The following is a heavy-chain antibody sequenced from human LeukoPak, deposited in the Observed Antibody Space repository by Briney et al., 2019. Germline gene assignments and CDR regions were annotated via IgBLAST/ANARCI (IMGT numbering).Heavy chain of an antibody. CDR2: IYYSGST. J-gene: IGHJ1*01. D-gene: IGHD3-9*01. Sequence: SETLSLTCTVSGGSISSGSYYWGWIRQPPGKGLEWIGSIYYSGSTYYNPSLKSRGTISVDTSNNQFSLKLSSVTAADMAVYYCARHGAMTGNFQHWGQGTLVTVSS. V-gene: IGHV4-39*01. CDR3: ARHGAMTGNFQH. CDR1: GGSISSGSYY.